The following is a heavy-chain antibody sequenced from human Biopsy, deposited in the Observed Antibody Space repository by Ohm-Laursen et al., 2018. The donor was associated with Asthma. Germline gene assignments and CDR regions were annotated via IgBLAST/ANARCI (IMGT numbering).Heavy chain of an antibody. V-gene: IGHV4-39*01. D-gene: IGHD7-27*01. CDR2: ISYTGSA. J-gene: IGHJ4*02. CDR1: GGSMSSSSYY. CDR3: ARHWDWGSFFDY. Sequence: GTLSLTCTVSGGSMSSSSYYWGWIRQPPGKGLEWMGSISYTGSAYHNLSLKSRVTISVDTSKNHFSLKLSSVTAADTAVYYCARHWDWGSFFDYWGQGTPVTVSS.